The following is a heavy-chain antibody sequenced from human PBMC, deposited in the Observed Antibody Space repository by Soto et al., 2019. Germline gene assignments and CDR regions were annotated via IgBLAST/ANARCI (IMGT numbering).Heavy chain of an antibody. CDR3: ARGRTCSGGSCYRSHYYYYYYGMDV. D-gene: IGHD2-15*01. CDR1: GGSFSGYY. J-gene: IGHJ6*02. V-gene: IGHV4-34*01. CDR2: INHSGST. Sequence: PSETLSLTCAVYGGSFSGYYWSWIRQPPGKGLEWIGEINHSGSTNYNPSLKSRVTISVDTSKNQFSLKLSSVTAADTAVYYCARGRTCSGGSCYRSHYYYYYYGMDVWGQGTTVTVSS.